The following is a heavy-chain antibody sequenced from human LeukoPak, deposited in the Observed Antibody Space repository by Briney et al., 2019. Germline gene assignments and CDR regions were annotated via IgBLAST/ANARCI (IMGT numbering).Heavy chain of an antibody. CDR2: ISAYNGNT. D-gene: IGHD4-17*01. V-gene: IGHV1-18*01. CDR1: GYPCDNFG. J-gene: IGHJ4*02. Sequence: AAVKVSCKASGYPCDNFGRTWVRQAPGQGLEWMGWISAYNGNTHYAQQFRGRLTMTTDTSTTTAYLELRSLNSDDTTVYYCARDRLGGDLTGESLYWGQGTLVTVSS. CDR3: ARDRLGGDLTGESLY.